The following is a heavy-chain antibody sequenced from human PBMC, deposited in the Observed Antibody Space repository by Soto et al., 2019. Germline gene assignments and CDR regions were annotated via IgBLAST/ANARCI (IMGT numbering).Heavy chain of an antibody. D-gene: IGHD3-16*02. CDR2: IHNTGNT. J-gene: IGHJ4*02. Sequence: QVQLQESGPGLVMPSQTLSLTCAVSGGSIDDINSYWTWIRQSPGRSPEWIGYIHNTGNTFYSPSLKRRPAISIDRSKSQFSLKLSAVPAADTAFYYCARSTYGEGYPHFFADWGQGTLVTVSS. CDR3: ARSTYGEGYPHFFAD. V-gene: IGHV4-30-4*01. CDR1: GGSIDDINSY.